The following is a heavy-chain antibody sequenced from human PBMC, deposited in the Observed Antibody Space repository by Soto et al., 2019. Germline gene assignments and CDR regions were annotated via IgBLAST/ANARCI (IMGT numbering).Heavy chain of an antibody. CDR3: ARNMDYYYGRGSGNGHGV. V-gene: IGHV1-2*02. Sequence: QVQLVQSGAEVKEPGDSVRVSCEASGYTFTAYHIHWVRQAPGQGLEWMGWINPKFGDTTYGKDFQGGVSMTTDVSISPVYMELSRLTADDTAIYYCARNMDYYYGRGSGNGHGVWGQGTTVTVFS. D-gene: IGHD3-10*02. J-gene: IGHJ6*02. CDR1: GYTFTAYH. CDR2: INPKFGDT.